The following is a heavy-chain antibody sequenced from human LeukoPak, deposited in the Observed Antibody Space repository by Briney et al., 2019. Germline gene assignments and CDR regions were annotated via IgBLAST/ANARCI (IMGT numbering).Heavy chain of an antibody. CDR2: IIPILTT. Sequence: SVKVSCKASGYTFTSYGISWVRQAPGQGLEWMGWIIPILTTTYAPLFEDRLTITADKTTNTAYMELRSLTSDDTATYFCVRHPTSFDWFRDWXQGXLXTVSS. V-gene: IGHV1-69*10. J-gene: IGHJ4*02. CDR1: GYTFTSYG. D-gene: IGHD3-9*01. CDR3: VRHPTSFDWFRD.